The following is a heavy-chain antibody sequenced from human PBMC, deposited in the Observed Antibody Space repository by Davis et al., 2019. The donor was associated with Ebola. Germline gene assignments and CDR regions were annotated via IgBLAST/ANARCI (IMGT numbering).Heavy chain of an antibody. J-gene: IGHJ6*02. V-gene: IGHV4-4*02. D-gene: IGHD2-21*01. CDR2: IHHLGSG. CDR3: ARGDYGMDV. Sequence: SETLSLTCDVPGGSISTNNWWSWVRQPPGKGLEWIGEIHHLGSGNYKPSLKSRLTISLDKSKNQISLRLSSVTAADTAVYYCARGDYGMDVWGQGTTVTVSS. CDR1: GGSISTNNW.